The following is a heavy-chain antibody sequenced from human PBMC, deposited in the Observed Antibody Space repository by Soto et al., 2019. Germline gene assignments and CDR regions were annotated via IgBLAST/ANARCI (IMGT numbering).Heavy chain of an antibody. V-gene: IGHV4-59*01. J-gene: IGHJ4*02. Sequence: PSETLSLTCAVSGGSINTYYWSWIRQPPGKGLEWIGYIYSTGSTNNNPSLKSRVTLSVDTSKNQFSLKLSSLTTADTAMYYCARIGGYHGPLDYWGQGTPVTVSS. CDR2: IYSTGST. D-gene: IGHD6-25*01. CDR1: GGSINTYY. CDR3: ARIGGYHGPLDY.